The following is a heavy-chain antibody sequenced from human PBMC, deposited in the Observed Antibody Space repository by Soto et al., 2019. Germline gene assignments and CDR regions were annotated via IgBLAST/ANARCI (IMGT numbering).Heavy chain of an antibody. CDR2: INAGNGNT. CDR3: ARAPSHQLVNWFDP. V-gene: IGHV1-3*01. Sequence: QVQLVQSGAEVKKPGASVKVSCKASGYTFTSYAMHWVRQAPGQRLEWMGWINAGNGNTKYSQKFQGRVTITRDTSASTAYMELSSLRSEDTAVYYCARAPSHQLVNWFDPLGQGTLVTVSS. D-gene: IGHD6-13*01. CDR1: GYTFTSYA. J-gene: IGHJ5*02.